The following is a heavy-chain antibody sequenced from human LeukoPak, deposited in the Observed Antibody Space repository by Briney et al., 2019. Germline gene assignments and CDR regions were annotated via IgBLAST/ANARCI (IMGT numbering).Heavy chain of an antibody. Sequence: GGSRGLSCAPSGFIFSSYDMSWVRLAPGKGLEWVSAISGSGGSTYYADSVKGRFTISRDNSKNTLYLQMNSLRAEDTAVYYCAKTMSSVWLFDYWGQGILVTVSS. J-gene: IGHJ4*02. CDR2: ISGSGGST. V-gene: IGHV3-23*01. CDR1: GFIFSSYD. D-gene: IGHD6-19*01. CDR3: AKTMSSVWLFDY.